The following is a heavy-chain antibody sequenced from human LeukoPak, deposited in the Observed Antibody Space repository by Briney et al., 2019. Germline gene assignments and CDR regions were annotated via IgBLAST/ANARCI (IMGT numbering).Heavy chain of an antibody. V-gene: IGHV4-31*03. J-gene: IGHJ4*02. D-gene: IGHD1-7*01. CDR1: GGSIISGGYY. CDR2: IYYSGST. CDR3: ARDGLGLLDS. Sequence: SQTLSLTCTVSGGSIISGGYYSSWIRQHPGKGLEWIGYIYYSGSTYYNPSLKSRVTISVDTSKNQFPLKLSSVTAADTAVYYCARDGLGLLDSWGQGTLVTVSS.